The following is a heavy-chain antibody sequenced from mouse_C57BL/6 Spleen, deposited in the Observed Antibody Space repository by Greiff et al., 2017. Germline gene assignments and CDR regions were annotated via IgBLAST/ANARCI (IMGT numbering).Heavy chain of an antibody. V-gene: IGHV1-15*01. CDR3: TREEYGPFAY. J-gene: IGHJ3*01. Sequence: VQLQQSGAELVRPGASVTLSCKASGYTFTDYEMHWVKQTPVHGLEWIGAIDPETGGTAYNQKFKGKAILTADKSSSTAYMELRSLTSEDSAVYYCTREEYGPFAYWGQGTLVTVSA. CDR1: GYTFTDYE. CDR2: IDPETGGT. D-gene: IGHD2-10*02.